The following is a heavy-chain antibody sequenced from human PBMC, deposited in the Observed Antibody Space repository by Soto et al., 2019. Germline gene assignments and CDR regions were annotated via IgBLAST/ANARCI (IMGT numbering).Heavy chain of an antibody. CDR2: INPGGST. D-gene: IGHD2-21*01. Sequence: SETLSLTCAVYGGSFSGYYWSWIRQPPGKGLEWIGEINPGGSTNYSPSLKSRLTMSVDTSKNQFSLKLSPVTAADTAVFYCARGGGDYYMDVWGDGTTVTVSS. V-gene: IGHV4-34*01. J-gene: IGHJ6*03. CDR1: GGSFSGYY. CDR3: ARGGGDYYMDV.